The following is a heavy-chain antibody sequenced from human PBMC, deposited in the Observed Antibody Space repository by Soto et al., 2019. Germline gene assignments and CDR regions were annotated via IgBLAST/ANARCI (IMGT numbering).Heavy chain of an antibody. Sequence: QVLLVESGGGVVQPGRSLRLSCAASGFSFRSYAMYWVRQAPGKGLEWVTHISYDGRNQYYADSVQGRFTISRVNSTLFLQMNSLRAEDTALYFCARGTYSSTFDSWGQGAQVTVST. J-gene: IGHJ4*02. CDR3: ARGTYSSTFDS. CDR2: ISYDGRNQ. D-gene: IGHD6-19*01. CDR1: GFSFRSYA. V-gene: IGHV3-30*04.